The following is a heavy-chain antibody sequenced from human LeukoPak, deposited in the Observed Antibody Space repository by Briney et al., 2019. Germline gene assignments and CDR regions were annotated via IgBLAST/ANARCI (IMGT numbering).Heavy chain of an antibody. CDR2: ISGSGGNT. CDR1: GFTFSSYA. Sequence: GGSLRLSCAASGFTFSSYALSWVRQAPGKGLECVSAISGSGGNTYYADSVKGRFTISRDNSKNTLYLQMNSLRAEDTAVYYCAKEGDYGDYVLPPHFDYWGQGTLVTVSS. D-gene: IGHD4-17*01. J-gene: IGHJ4*02. CDR3: AKEGDYGDYVLPPHFDY. V-gene: IGHV3-23*01.